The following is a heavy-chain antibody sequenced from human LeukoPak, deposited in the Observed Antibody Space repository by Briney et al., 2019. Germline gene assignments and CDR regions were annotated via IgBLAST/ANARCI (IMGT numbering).Heavy chain of an antibody. J-gene: IGHJ4*02. CDR1: GLTFSSYE. D-gene: IGHD2-21*01. CDR3: AKAPVTSCRGAYCYPFDY. V-gene: IGHV3-48*03. Sequence: QPGGSLRLSCAASGLTFSSYEMNWVRQAPGKGLEWVSYISSSGSTIYCADSVKGRFTISRDNAKNSLYLQMNSLRAEDAAVYYCAKAPVTSCRGAYCYPFDYWGQGTLVTVSS. CDR2: ISSSGSTI.